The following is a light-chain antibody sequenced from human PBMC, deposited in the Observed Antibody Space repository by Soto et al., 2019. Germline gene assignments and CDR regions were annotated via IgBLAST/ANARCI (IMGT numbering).Light chain of an antibody. V-gene: IGKV3-20*01. Sequence: EFVLTQSPVTLSLSPGERATLSFRASQSVSSNLAWYQQKPGQAPRLLIYGASTRATGIPARFSGSGSGTDFTLTISRLEPEDFVVYYCQQYGTSPLTFGGGTKVDIK. CDR3: QQYGTSPLT. CDR1: QSVSSN. J-gene: IGKJ4*01. CDR2: GAS.